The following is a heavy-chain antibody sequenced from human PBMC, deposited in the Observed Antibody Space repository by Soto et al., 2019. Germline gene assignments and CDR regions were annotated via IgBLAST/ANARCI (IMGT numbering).Heavy chain of an antibody. D-gene: IGHD4-17*01. CDR3: ARAVNDYGSYFDY. CDR2: IYFSGNT. Sequence: SETLSLTXSVTGYSISSRGFYWTWIRQHPGKGLEWIGNIYFSGNTYYNSALKSRVTMSVDTSNNQFSLDLRSVTAADTAVYYCARAVNDYGSYFDYWGQGTLVTVSS. CDR1: GYSISSRGFY. V-gene: IGHV4-31*02. J-gene: IGHJ4*02.